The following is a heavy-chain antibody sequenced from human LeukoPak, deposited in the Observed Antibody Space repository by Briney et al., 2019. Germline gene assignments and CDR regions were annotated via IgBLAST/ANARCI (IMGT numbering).Heavy chain of an antibody. J-gene: IGHJ4*02. Sequence: GASVKVSCKASGGTFSSYTISWVRQAPGQGLEWMGRIIPILGIANYAQKFQGRVTITADKSTSTAYMELSSLRSEDTAVYYCARGPYDILTGYSLYYFYYWGQGTLVTVSS. D-gene: IGHD3-9*01. CDR2: IIPILGIA. CDR3: ARGPYDILTGYSLYYFYY. CDR1: GGTFSSYT. V-gene: IGHV1-69*02.